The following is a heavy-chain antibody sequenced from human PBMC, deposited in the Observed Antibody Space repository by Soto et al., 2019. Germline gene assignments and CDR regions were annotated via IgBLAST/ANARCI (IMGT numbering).Heavy chain of an antibody. J-gene: IGHJ4*02. Sequence: QVQLVQSGAEVKKPGSSVKVSCKASGGTFSSYAISWVRQAPGQGLEWMGGIIPIFGTANYAQKFQGRVTITADESTSTAYMELSSLRSEDTAVYYCARAGTSSWYGPFDYWGQGTLVTVSS. V-gene: IGHV1-69*01. D-gene: IGHD6-13*01. CDR2: IIPIFGTA. CDR3: ARAGTSSWYGPFDY. CDR1: GGTFSSYA.